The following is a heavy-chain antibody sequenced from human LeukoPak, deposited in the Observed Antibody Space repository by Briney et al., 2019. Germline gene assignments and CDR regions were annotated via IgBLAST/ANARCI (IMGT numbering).Heavy chain of an antibody. CDR3: ARDTGLKKLPYYAYYIDV. CDR2: IYYSET. J-gene: IGHJ6*03. Sequence: PSETLSLTCIFSGGSISSAYWTWIRQPPGKGLEWIGHIYYSETNYNPSLKSRVTISFDTSKNQLSLKLYSVTAADTAVYYCARDTGLKKLPYYAYYIDVWGKGTTVTVSS. D-gene: IGHD2-8*02. CDR1: GGSISSAY. V-gene: IGHV4-59*01.